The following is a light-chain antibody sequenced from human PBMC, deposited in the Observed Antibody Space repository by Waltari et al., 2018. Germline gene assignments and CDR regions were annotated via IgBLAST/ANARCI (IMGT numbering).Light chain of an antibody. CDR2: QDS. V-gene: IGLV3-27*01. J-gene: IGLJ2*01. CDR3: YSVDDNKRV. CDR1: VLAKRY. Sequence: SYELTQPSSVSVSPGQPPRITCSGPVLAKRYTRWFQPKPGQAPVLVIYQDSARPSGIAGRFSGSSSETTVTLTISGAQVEDEADYYCYSVDDNKRVFGGGTKLTVL.